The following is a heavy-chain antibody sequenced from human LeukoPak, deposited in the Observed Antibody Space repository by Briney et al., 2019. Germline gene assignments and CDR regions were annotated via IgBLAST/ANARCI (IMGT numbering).Heavy chain of an antibody. CDR3: ARDRYYDSSGYYFLRVPPDY. D-gene: IGHD3-22*01. V-gene: IGHV3-11*04. CDR1: GFTFSDSY. CDR2: ISNSGSSI. Sequence: SGGSLRLSCAASGFTFSDSYMTWIRQAPGKGLEWVSYISNSGSSIYYADSVKGRFTTSRDNAKSSLYLQMNSLRAEDTAVYYCARDRYYDSSGYYFLRVPPDYWGQGTLVTVSS. J-gene: IGHJ4*02.